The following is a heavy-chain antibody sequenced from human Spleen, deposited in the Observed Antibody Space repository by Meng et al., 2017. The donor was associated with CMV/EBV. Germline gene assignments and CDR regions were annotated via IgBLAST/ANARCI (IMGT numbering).Heavy chain of an antibody. J-gene: IGHJ5*02. CDR2: INHSGST. CDR3: ARGGYEWYPYNWFDP. D-gene: IGHD3-3*01. CDR1: GGSFSGYY. V-gene: IGHV4-34*01. Sequence: VRLQQWGAGLLKPSETLSLTGAVYGGSFSGYYWSWIRQPPGKGLEWIGEINHSGSTNYNPSLKSRVTISVDTSKNQFSLKLSSVTAADTAVYYCARGGYEWYPYNWFDPWGQGTLVTVSS.